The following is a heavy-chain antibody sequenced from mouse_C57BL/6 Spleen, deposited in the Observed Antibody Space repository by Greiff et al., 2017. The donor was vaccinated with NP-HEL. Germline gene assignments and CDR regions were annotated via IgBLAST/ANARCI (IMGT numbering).Heavy chain of an antibody. CDR3: ARSHFITRFDY. V-gene: IGHV1-7*01. CDR2: INPSSGYT. CDR1: GYTFTSYW. Sequence: QVQLQQSGAELAKPGASVKLSCKASGYTFTSYWMHWVKQRPGQGLEWIGYINPSSGYTKYNQKFKDKATLTADKPSSTAYMQLSSLTYEDSAVYYCARSHFITRFDYWGQGTTLTVSS. J-gene: IGHJ2*01. D-gene: IGHD1-1*01.